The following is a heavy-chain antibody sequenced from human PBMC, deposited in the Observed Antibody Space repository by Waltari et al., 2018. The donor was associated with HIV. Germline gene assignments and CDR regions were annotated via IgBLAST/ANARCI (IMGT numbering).Heavy chain of an antibody. V-gene: IGHV3-33*01. CDR2: IWYDGSNK. Sequence: QVQLVESGGGVVQPGRSLRLHCAASGFTFSSYGMHWVRQAPGKGLGWVAVIWYDGSNKYYADSVKGRFSISRDNSKNTLYLQMNSLRAEDTAVYFCARRGVLTYYYTMDVWGQGTTVTVSS. D-gene: IGHD3-10*01. CDR3: ARRGVLTYYYTMDV. J-gene: IGHJ6*02. CDR1: GFTFSSYG.